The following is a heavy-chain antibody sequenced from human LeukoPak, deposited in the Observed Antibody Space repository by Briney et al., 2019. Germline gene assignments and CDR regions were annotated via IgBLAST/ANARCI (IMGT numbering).Heavy chain of an antibody. CDR3: ARDYGPYPGCSWFDP. CDR1: GYTFTGYY. Sequence: ASVNVSCKASGYTFTGYYIHWVRQAPGQGLEWMGRINCNGGGTSYAQKFQGRVTMTRATSISTAYMELDRLTSDDTAVYYCARDYGPYPGCSWFDPWGQGTLVTVSS. J-gene: IGHJ5*02. V-gene: IGHV1-2*06. D-gene: IGHD2-21*01. CDR2: INCNGGGT.